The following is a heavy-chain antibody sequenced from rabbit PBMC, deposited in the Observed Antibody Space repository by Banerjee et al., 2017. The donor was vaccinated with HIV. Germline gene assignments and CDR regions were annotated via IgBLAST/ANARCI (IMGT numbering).Heavy chain of an antibody. CDR2: IYVRSSGNT. CDR1: GFSFSSNYY. V-gene: IGHV1S40*01. J-gene: IGHJ4*01. Sequence: QSLEESGGDLVKPGASLTFTCTASGFSFSSNYYMCWVRQAPGKGLEWIACIYVRSSGNTYYASWAKGRFTISKTSSTTVTLQMTSLTAADTATYFCARDLPVSGGYSFDLWGQGTLVTVS. D-gene: IGHD1-1*01. CDR3: ARDLPVSGGYSFDL.